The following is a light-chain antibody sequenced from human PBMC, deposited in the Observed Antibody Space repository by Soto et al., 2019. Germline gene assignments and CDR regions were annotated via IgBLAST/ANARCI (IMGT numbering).Light chain of an antibody. CDR3: QSFDNVVV. Sequence: NFMLTQPHSVSESPGKTLTISCTRSSGGIASNYVQWYQQRPGSAPTTVIYEHNQRPSGVPDRFSGSIDSSSNSASLTISGLKTEDEADYYCQSFDNVVVFGGGTKPTVL. J-gene: IGLJ2*01. CDR2: EHN. V-gene: IGLV6-57*04. CDR1: SGGIASNY.